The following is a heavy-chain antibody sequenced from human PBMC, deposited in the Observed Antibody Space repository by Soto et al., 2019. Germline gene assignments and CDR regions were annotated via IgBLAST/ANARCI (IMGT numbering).Heavy chain of an antibody. V-gene: IGHV3-7*03. CDR3: ARKGRYYYDSSGYFGY. J-gene: IGHJ4*02. CDR1: GFTFSSYW. D-gene: IGHD3-22*01. Sequence: EVQLVESGGGLVKPGGSLRLSCAASGFTFSSYWMSWVRQAPGKGLEWVANIKQDGSEKYYVDSVKGRFTISRDNAKNSLYLQMNSLRAEDTAVYYCARKGRYYYDSSGYFGYWGQGTLVTVSS. CDR2: IKQDGSEK.